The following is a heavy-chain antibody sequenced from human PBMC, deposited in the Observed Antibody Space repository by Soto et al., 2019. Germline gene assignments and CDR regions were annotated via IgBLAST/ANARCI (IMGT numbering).Heavy chain of an antibody. CDR3: ARDGPPAR. Sequence: QVQLVQSGAEVKKPGASVKVSCKASGFTFTAHYVHWVRQAPEQGLEWMGWINPNTGDTKYAPKFQGRVTVTRDTSISTTYMELSGLTSNDTAVYFCARDGPPARWGQGTLVTVSS. CDR1: GFTFTAHY. V-gene: IGHV1-2*02. J-gene: IGHJ4*02. CDR2: INPNTGDT.